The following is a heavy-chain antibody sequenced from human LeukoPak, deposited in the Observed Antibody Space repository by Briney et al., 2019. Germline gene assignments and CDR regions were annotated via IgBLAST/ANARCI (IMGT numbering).Heavy chain of an antibody. Sequence: PGGSLRLSCAASGFTFSSYWMTWVRQTPGKRLEWVANINKDGSEKYYMDSVRGRFTISRDNAKNSLSLQMNNLRVEDTAMYYCIRELVVGPAEYFQNWGQGTLVTVSS. CDR2: INKDGSEK. CDR1: GFTFSSYW. D-gene: IGHD2-8*02. J-gene: IGHJ1*01. CDR3: IRELVVGPAEYFQN. V-gene: IGHV3-7*01.